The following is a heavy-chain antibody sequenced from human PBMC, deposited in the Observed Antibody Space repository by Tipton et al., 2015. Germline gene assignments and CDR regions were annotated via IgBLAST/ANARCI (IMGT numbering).Heavy chain of an antibody. Sequence: TLSLTCTVSGGSISSGDYYWYWIRQHPGKGLEWIGYIYSSGSTYYNPSLKSRVTISVDTSKNQFSLKLSSVSAADTAVYYCAREGWNSDSSGYDYWGQGTLVTVSS. J-gene: IGHJ4*02. CDR2: IYSSGST. V-gene: IGHV4-31*03. CDR1: GGSISSGDYY. CDR3: AREGWNSDSSGYDY. D-gene: IGHD3-22*01.